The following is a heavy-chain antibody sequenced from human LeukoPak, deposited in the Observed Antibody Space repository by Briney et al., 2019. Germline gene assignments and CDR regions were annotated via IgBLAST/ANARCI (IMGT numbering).Heavy chain of an antibody. D-gene: IGHD2-2*01. J-gene: IGHJ4*02. CDR1: GGSFSGYY. CDR2: IYYSGST. V-gene: IGHV4-34*01. Sequence: PSETLSLTCAVYGGSFSGYYWSWIRQPPGKGLEWIGSIYYSGSTYYNPSLKSRVTISVDTSKNQFSLKLSSVTAADTAVCYCAREDTSWGYFDYWGQGTLVTVSS. CDR3: AREDTSWGYFDY.